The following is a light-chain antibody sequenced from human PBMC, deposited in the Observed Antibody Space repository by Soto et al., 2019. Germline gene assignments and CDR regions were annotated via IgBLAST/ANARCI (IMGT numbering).Light chain of an antibody. V-gene: IGLV2-23*01. CDR3: CSYATTTSP. CDR1: GGDIGTYNL. J-gene: IGLJ2*01. Sequence: QSALTQPASVSGSPGQSITISCTGTGGDIGTYNLVSWYQQHPGKAPKLIIYEGSKRPSGVSNRFSGSRSGITASLTISGLQAEDEADYYCCSYATTTSPFGGGTKLTVL. CDR2: EGS.